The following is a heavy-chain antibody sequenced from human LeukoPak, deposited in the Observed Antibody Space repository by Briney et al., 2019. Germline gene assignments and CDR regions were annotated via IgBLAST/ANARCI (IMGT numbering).Heavy chain of an antibody. J-gene: IGHJ4*02. Sequence: PGGSLRVSCAVSGFTFSNYWMYWVRQAPGKGLLWVSRIKSDGDGSFTSYADSVKGRFTISRDNAKNTLYLQMNSLRGEDTAVYYCARGGPSGSVDYWGQGTLVTVSS. D-gene: IGHD6-6*01. CDR3: ARGGPSGSVDY. V-gene: IGHV3-74*01. CDR2: IKSDGDGSFT. CDR1: GFTFSNYW.